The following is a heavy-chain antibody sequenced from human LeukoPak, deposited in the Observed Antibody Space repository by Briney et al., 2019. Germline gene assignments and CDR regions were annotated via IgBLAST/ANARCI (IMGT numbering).Heavy chain of an antibody. CDR3: ASVLDSSGYYDYYYMDV. CDR2: ISAYNGNT. V-gene: IGHV1-18*01. CDR1: GYTFTSYG. Sequence: ASVKVSCKASGYTFTSYGISGVRQAPGQGLEWMGWISAYNGNTNYAQKLQGRVTMTTDTSTSTAYMELRSLRSDDTAVYYCASVLDSSGYYDYYYMDVWVKGTTVTISS. J-gene: IGHJ6*03. D-gene: IGHD3-22*01.